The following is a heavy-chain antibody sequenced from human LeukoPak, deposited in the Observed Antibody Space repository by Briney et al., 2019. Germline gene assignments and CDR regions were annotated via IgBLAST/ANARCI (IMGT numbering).Heavy chain of an antibody. Sequence: GGSLRLSCAASGFTVNSNYMSWVRQAPGKGLEWVSIIYSGGSTYYADSVKGRFTISRDNSKNTLYLQMNSLRAEDTAVYYCARDRVRRLDIWGQGTMVTVSS. J-gene: IGHJ3*02. V-gene: IGHV3-53*01. D-gene: IGHD3-10*01. CDR2: IYSGGST. CDR3: ARDRVRRLDI. CDR1: GFTVNSNY.